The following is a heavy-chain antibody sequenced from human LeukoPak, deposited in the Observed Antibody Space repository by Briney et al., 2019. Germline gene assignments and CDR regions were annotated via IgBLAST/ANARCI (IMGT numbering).Heavy chain of an antibody. Sequence: SETLSLTCAVYGGSFSGYYWSWIRQPPGKGLEWIGEINHSGSTNYNPSLKSRVTISVDTSKNQFSLKLSSVTAADTAVYYCARGYSYGLEAYFDYWGQGTLVTVSS. CDR1: GGSFSGYY. V-gene: IGHV4-34*01. CDR3: ARGYSYGLEAYFDY. J-gene: IGHJ4*02. D-gene: IGHD5-18*01. CDR2: INHSGST.